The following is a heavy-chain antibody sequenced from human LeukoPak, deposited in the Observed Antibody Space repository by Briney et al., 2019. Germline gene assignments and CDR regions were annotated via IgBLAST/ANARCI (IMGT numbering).Heavy chain of an antibody. V-gene: IGHV3-11*03. CDR1: GFTFSDYY. Sequence: NPGGSLRLSCAASGFTFSDYYMAWIRQPPGKGLEWISYISYSSTYTNYADSVKGRFTISRDDARNSVFLQMNSLRAEDTAVYYCARIPANSYYFDYWGPGSLVTVSS. CDR2: ISYSSTYT. J-gene: IGHJ4*02. CDR3: ARIPANSYYFDY.